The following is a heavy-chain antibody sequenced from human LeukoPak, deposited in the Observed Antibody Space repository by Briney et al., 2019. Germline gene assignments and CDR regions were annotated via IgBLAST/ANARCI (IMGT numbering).Heavy chain of an antibody. Sequence: GGSLRLSCAASGFTFSSYAMHWVRQAPGKGLEWVAVISYDGSNKYYADSAKGRFTISRDNAKNSLYLQMNSLRAEDTAVYYCARDRKDRDYYGSGSSYWGQGTLVTISS. J-gene: IGHJ4*02. D-gene: IGHD3-10*01. CDR2: ISYDGSNK. V-gene: IGHV3-30-3*01. CDR3: ARDRKDRDYYGSGSSY. CDR1: GFTFSSYA.